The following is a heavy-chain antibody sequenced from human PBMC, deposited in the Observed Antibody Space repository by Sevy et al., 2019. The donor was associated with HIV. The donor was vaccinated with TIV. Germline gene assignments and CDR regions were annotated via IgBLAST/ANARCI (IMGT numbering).Heavy chain of an antibody. Sequence: SETLSLTCTVSGGFGVYYWSWIRQPPGKGLEWIGYINYSGSTNYNPSLKSRVTISVDTSKNQFSLNLSSVTAADTAVYYCARVGAWYYSSTGNAFDFWGQGTMVTVSS. CDR2: INYSGST. CDR3: ARVGAWYYSSTGNAFDF. V-gene: IGHV4-59*01. CDR1: GGFGVYY. J-gene: IGHJ3*01. D-gene: IGHD3-10*01.